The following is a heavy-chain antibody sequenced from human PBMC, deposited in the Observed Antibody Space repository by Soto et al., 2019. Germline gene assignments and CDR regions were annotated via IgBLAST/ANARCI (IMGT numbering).Heavy chain of an antibody. CDR3: GAYRGGGGY. J-gene: IGHJ4*02. CDR2: IYSGGYT. CDR1: GFTVSNNY. Sequence: EVQLVESGGGLIQPGGSLRLSCAVSGFTVSNNYMSWVRQAPGKGLEGVSVIYSGGYTAYGDSVKGRFTISRDNSKNTQYLQVTGVGAGGGGGYYVGAYRGGGGYWGQGTLVTVSS. V-gene: IGHV3-53*01. D-gene: IGHD3-16*01.